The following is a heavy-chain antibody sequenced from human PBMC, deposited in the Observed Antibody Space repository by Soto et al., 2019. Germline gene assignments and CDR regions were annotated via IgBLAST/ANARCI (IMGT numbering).Heavy chain of an antibody. CDR3: ARQPSSGWSYYFDY. V-gene: IGHV4-59*08. CDR1: GGSISSYY. J-gene: IGHJ4*02. D-gene: IGHD6-19*01. CDR2: IYYSGST. Sequence: SETLSLTCTVSGGSISSYYWSWIRQPPGKELEWIGYIYYSGSTNYNPSLKSRATLSVDTSKNQFSLKLRSVTAADTAVYYCARQPSSGWSYYFDYWGQGTLVTVSS.